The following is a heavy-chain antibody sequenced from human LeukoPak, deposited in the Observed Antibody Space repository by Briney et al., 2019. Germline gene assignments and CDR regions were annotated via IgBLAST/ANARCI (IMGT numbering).Heavy chain of an antibody. D-gene: IGHD2-15*01. Sequence: SETLSLTCIVSGGSISSSSYYWGWVRQPPGKGLEWIGSMYFRGSTYYNAALKIRLTISLDTSKNQFSLKLSSVTAADTAVYYCVRVVVAATVHYSDYWGQGTLVTVSS. V-gene: IGHV4-39*07. CDR1: GGSISSSSYY. CDR2: MYFRGST. CDR3: VRVVVAATVHYSDY. J-gene: IGHJ4*02.